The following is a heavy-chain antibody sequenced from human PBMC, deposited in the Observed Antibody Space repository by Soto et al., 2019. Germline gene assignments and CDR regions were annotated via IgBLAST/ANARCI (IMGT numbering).Heavy chain of an antibody. CDR1: GDSVSSNSAA. D-gene: IGHD3-10*01. CDR3: ARQAPSGAVYYFDY. V-gene: IGHV6-1*01. CDR2: AHYMSKWST. Sequence: SQTLSLTCAISGDSVSSNSAAWNWIRQSPSRGLEWLGGAHYMSKWSTDYALSVKSRITIRPDTSKNQFSLQLNSVTSEDTAAYYCARQAPSGAVYYFDYWGQGTLVTVSS. J-gene: IGHJ4*02.